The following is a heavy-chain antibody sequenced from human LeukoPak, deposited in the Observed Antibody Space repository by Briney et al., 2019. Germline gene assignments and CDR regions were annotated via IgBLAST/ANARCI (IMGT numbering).Heavy chain of an antibody. J-gene: IGHJ5*02. CDR3: ARAGPGYDILTGYYNLNWFDP. V-gene: IGHV1-18*01. CDR1: GYTFTSYG. D-gene: IGHD3-9*01. Sequence: ASVKVSCKGSGYTFTSYGISWVRQAPGQGLEWMGWISAYNGNTNYAQKLQGRVTMTTDTSTSTAYMELRSLRSDDTAVYYCARAGPGYDILTGYYNLNWFDPWGQGTLVTVSS. CDR2: ISAYNGNT.